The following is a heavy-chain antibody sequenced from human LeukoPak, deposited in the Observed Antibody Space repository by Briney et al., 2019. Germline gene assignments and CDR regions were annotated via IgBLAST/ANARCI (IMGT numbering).Heavy chain of an antibody. CDR3: AKQRGRLSGSYYGRVQDWFDP. CDR1: GFTFSSYA. V-gene: IGHV3-23*01. Sequence: PGGSLRLSCAASGFTFSSYAMSWVRQAPGKGLEWVSAISGSGGSTYYADSVKGRFTISRDNSKNTLYLQMNSLRAEDTAVYYCAKQRGRLSGSYYGRVQDWFDPWGQGTLVTVSS. D-gene: IGHD1-26*01. CDR2: ISGSGGST. J-gene: IGHJ5*02.